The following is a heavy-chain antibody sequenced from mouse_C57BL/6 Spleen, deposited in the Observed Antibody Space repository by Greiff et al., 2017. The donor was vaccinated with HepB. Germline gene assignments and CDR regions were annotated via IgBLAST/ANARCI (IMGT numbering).Heavy chain of an antibody. V-gene: IGHV1-18*01. Sequence: VQLQQSGPELVKPGASVKISCKASGYTFTDYNMDWVKQSPGKSLEWIGDINPNNGGTNYNQKFKGKATLTVDKSSSTAYMQLSSLTSEDTAVYYCAGDWGYFDVWGTGTTVTVSS. CDR2: INPNNGGT. CDR1: GYTFTDYN. CDR3: AGDWGYFDV. D-gene: IGHD4-1*01. J-gene: IGHJ1*03.